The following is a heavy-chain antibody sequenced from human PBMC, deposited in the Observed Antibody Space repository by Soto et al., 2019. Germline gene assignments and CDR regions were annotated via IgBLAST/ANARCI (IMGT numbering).Heavy chain of an antibody. J-gene: IGHJ6*02. CDR2: ISSSSSTI. CDR1: GFTFSSYS. V-gene: IGHV3-48*01. Sequence: GGSLRLSCSASGFTFSSYSMNWVRQAPGKGLEWVSYISSSSSTIYYADSVKGRFTISRDNAKNSLYLQMNSLRAEDTAVYYCARADSGYAHGYYYYGMDVWGQGTTVTVSS. D-gene: IGHD5-12*01. CDR3: ARADSGYAHGYYYYGMDV.